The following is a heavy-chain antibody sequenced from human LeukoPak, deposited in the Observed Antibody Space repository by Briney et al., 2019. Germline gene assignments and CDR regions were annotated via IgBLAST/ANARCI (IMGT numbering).Heavy chain of an antibody. V-gene: IGHV4-34*01. CDR1: GGSFSGYY. Sequence: SETLSLTCAVYGGSFSGYYWSWIRQPPGKGLEWIGEINHSGSTNYNPSLKSRVTISVDTSKNQFSLKLSSVTAADTAVYYCARGQPYYDFWSGYYRSNWFDPWGQGTLVTVSS. CDR2: INHSGST. D-gene: IGHD3-3*01. J-gene: IGHJ5*02. CDR3: ARGQPYYDFWSGYYRSNWFDP.